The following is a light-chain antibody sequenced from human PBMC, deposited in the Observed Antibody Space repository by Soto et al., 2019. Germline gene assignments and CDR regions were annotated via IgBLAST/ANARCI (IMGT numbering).Light chain of an antibody. J-gene: IGKJ2*01. CDR1: QSVSTSD. CDR2: GAS. V-gene: IGKV3-20*01. Sequence: EIVLTQSPGTLSLSPGERATLSCRASQSVSTSDSAWYQQKPGQAPRLLIYGASTRATDIPDRFSGSGSGTDFTLTISRLEPEDFVVYYCQLYGSSPLYTFGQGTKLEIK. CDR3: QLYGSSPLYT.